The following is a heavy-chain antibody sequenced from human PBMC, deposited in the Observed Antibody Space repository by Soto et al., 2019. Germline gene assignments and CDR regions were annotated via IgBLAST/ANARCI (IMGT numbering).Heavy chain of an antibody. CDR3: AKDRGLAQSGTWSHYHSGMDV. CDR1: GFTLTNHG. Sequence: QVQLLESGGGVVQPGRSLRLSCVASGFTLTNHGMHWVRQAPGQGLEWVAVISSDGSSYYYGDSVRGRFTISRDTSKNTLFLEMNSLTTADTAVYYCAKDRGLAQSGTWSHYHSGMDVWGQGTSVTVS. D-gene: IGHD1-26*01. J-gene: IGHJ6*02. CDR2: ISSDGSSY. V-gene: IGHV3-30*18.